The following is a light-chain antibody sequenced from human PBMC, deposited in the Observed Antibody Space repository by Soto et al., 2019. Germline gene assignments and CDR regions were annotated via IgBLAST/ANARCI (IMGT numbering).Light chain of an antibody. J-gene: IGLJ2*01. CDR3: SSFAGSFYWV. CDR2: EVS. Sequence: QSALTQPPSASGSPGQSVTISCTGTSSDVGGYNYVSWYQQHPGKAPKLMIYEVSKRPSGVPDRFSGSKSGNTASLTVSGLQAEDEADYYCSSFAGSFYWVFGGGTKVTV. V-gene: IGLV2-8*01. CDR1: SSDVGGYNY.